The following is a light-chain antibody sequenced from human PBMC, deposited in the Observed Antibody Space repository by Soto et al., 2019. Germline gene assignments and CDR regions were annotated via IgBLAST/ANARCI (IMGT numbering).Light chain of an antibody. Sequence: EVVLTQSPVTLSLSPGERATLSCRASQSFRGLLAWYQQKPGQAPRLLIYDAYNRATAIPPRFSGSGSGTDFTLTISSLEPEDSGVYYCQQRHMWPITFGQGTRLEIK. CDR3: QQRHMWPIT. J-gene: IGKJ5*01. V-gene: IGKV3-11*01. CDR1: QSFRGL. CDR2: DAY.